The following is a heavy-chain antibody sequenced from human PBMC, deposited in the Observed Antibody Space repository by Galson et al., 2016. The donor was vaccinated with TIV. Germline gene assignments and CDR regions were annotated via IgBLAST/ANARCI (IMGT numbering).Heavy chain of an antibody. CDR2: INPNSGGT. V-gene: IGHV1-2*06. Sequence: SVKVSCKASGYTFSHYYLHWVRQAPGQGLEWMGRINPNSGGTHYAVKFQGRVTMTRDTSISTGYMELSSLTSDDTAVYYCARERGLGYCSDTSSYGYYGLDVWGQGTTVIVSS. J-gene: IGHJ6*02. CDR1: GYTFSHYY. D-gene: IGHD2-2*03. CDR3: ARERGLGYCSDTSSYGYYGLDV.